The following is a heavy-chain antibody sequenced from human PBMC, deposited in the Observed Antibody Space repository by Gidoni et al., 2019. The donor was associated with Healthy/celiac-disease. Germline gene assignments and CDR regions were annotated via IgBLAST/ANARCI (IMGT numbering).Heavy chain of an antibody. Sequence: EVQLVESGGGLVQPGGSLRLSCAASGFTFSSYDMHWVRQATGKGLEWVSAIGTAGDTYYPGSVKGRFTISRENAKNSLYLQMNSLRAGDTAVYYCARAVGGQWLVMPGDLDVWGKGTTVTVSS. J-gene: IGHJ6*04. V-gene: IGHV3-13*01. CDR1: GFTFSSYD. D-gene: IGHD6-19*01. CDR2: IGTAGDT. CDR3: ARAVGGQWLVMPGDLDV.